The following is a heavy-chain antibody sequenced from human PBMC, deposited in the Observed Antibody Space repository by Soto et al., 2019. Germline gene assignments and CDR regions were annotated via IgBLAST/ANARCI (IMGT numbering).Heavy chain of an antibody. D-gene: IGHD2-2*01. CDR2: INTDNGKT. CDR3: AXAGNCTSTTCFSGWLDP. V-gene: IGHV1-3*04. J-gene: IGHJ5*02. Sequence: ASVKVSCKASGYTFTNCSIHWVRQAPGQRLEWMGWINTDNGKTRDSQRFQDRVTLTRDTSAKTAYMELSSLTYEDTAVYYCAXAGNCTSTTCFSGWLDPWGQGTLVTVSS. CDR1: GYTFTNCS.